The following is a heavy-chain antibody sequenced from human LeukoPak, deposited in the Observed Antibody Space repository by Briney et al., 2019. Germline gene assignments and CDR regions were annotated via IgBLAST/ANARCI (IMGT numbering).Heavy chain of an antibody. CDR1: GFTFSSYA. CDR3: ARDRGAGSSSYYYYYGMDV. D-gene: IGHD6-6*01. V-gene: IGHV3-30*04. CDR2: ISYDGSNK. Sequence: GGSLRLSCAASGFTFSSYAMHWVRQAPGKGLEWVAVISYDGSNKYYADSVKGRFTISRDNSKNTLYLQMNSLRAEDTAVYYCARDRGAGSSSYYYYYGMDVWGQGTTVTVSS. J-gene: IGHJ6*02.